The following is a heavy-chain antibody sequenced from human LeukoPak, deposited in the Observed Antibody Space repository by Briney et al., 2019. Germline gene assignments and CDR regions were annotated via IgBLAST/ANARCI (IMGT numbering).Heavy chain of an antibody. CDR2: ISSSSNYI. D-gene: IGHD6-13*01. Sequence: PGGSLRLSCAASGFTFSSYSMNWVPEAPGEGLEWVSCISSSSNYIYYADSLKGRFTISRDNAKNSLYLQMNSLRAEDTAVYYCGRDLYSSSWGYYYGMDVWGKGTTVTVSS. J-gene: IGHJ6*04. CDR3: GRDLYSSSWGYYYGMDV. CDR1: GFTFSSYS. V-gene: IGHV3-21*01.